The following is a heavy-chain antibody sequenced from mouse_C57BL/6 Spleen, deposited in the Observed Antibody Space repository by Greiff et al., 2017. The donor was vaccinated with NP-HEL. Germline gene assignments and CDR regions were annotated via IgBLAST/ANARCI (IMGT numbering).Heavy chain of an antibody. CDR1: GFTFSDYG. Sequence: EVHLVESGGGLVKPGGSLKLSCAASGFTFSDYGMHWVRQAPEKGLEWVAYISSGSSTIYYADTVKGRFTISRDNAKNTLFLQMTSLRSEDTAMYYCARGYYYGSSSWFAYWGQGTLVTVSA. D-gene: IGHD1-1*01. V-gene: IGHV5-17*01. J-gene: IGHJ3*01. CDR3: ARGYYYGSSSWFAY. CDR2: ISSGSSTI.